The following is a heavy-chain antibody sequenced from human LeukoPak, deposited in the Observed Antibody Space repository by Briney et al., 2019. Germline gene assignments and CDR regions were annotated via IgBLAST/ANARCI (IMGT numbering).Heavy chain of an antibody. V-gene: IGHV3-21*01. D-gene: IGHD2-15*01. J-gene: IGHJ5*02. Sequence: GGSLRLSCAASGFTFSSYSMNWVRQAPGKGLEWVSSISSSSSYIYYADSVKGRFTISRDNAKNSLYLQMNSLRAEDTAVYYCAGRSRLGYCSGGSCYSQPFDPWGQGTLVTVSS. CDR1: GFTFSSYS. CDR2: ISSSSSYI. CDR3: AGRSRLGYCSGGSCYSQPFDP.